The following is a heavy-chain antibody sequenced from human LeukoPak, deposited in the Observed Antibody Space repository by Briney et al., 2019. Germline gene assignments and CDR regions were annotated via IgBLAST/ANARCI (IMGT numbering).Heavy chain of an antibody. D-gene: IGHD5-18*01. Sequence: GGSLRLSCAASGFTFSSYAMSWVRQAPGKGLEWVSVIYSGGSTYYADSVKGRFTISRDNSKNTLYLQMNSLRAEDTAVYYCAGGYSYWGQGTLVTVSS. CDR1: GFTFSSYA. CDR2: IYSGGST. V-gene: IGHV3-53*01. J-gene: IGHJ4*02. CDR3: AGGYSY.